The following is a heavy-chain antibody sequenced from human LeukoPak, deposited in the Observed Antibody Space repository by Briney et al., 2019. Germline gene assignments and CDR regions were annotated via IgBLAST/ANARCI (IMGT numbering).Heavy chain of an antibody. Sequence: ASVKVSCKASGYTFTIYGITWVRQAPGQGREGMGWISAYNGNTNYAQKLQGRVTMTTDTSTSTVYMELRSLRSDDTAVYYCARGGLYCSGGSCYPPFDYWGQGTLVTVSS. CDR1: GYTFTIYG. D-gene: IGHD2-15*01. V-gene: IGHV1-18*04. J-gene: IGHJ4*02. CDR3: ARGGLYCSGGSCYPPFDY. CDR2: ISAYNGNT.